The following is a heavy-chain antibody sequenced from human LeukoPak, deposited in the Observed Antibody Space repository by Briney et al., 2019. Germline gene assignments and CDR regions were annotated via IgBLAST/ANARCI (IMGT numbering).Heavy chain of an antibody. CDR2: IYSSGST. V-gene: IGHV4-4*07. CDR3: AREGYSYPNWFDP. D-gene: IGHD5-18*01. Sequence: SETLSLTCTVSGGSISSYYWTWIRQPAGKGLEWIGHIYSSGSTNYNPSLKSRVTMSVDTSKNQFSLKLSSVTAADTALYYCAREGYSYPNWFDPWGQGTLVTVSS. CDR1: GGSISSYY. J-gene: IGHJ5*02.